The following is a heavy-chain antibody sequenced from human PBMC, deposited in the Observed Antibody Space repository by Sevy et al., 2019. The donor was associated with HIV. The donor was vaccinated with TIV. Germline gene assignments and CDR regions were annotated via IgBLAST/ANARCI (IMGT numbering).Heavy chain of an antibody. J-gene: IGHJ6*02. CDR3: ARGLAALPGYYYGMDV. CDR1: GFPFSSYG. Sequence: GGSLRLSCAASGFPFSSYGMNWVRQAPGKGLEWVSYISDISNAIYYADSVKGRFTISRDNAKKSLYLQMNSLRAEDTAVYYCARGLAALPGYYYGMDVWGQGTTVTVSS. D-gene: IGHD6-6*01. CDR2: ISDISNAI. V-gene: IGHV3-48*01.